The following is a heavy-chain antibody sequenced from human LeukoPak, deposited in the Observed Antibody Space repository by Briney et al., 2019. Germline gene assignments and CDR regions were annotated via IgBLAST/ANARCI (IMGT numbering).Heavy chain of an antibody. Sequence: GSLRLSCAASGFTFSSYSMNWVRQAPGKGLEWVSYISSSSSTIYYADSVKGRFTISRDNAKNSLYLQMNSLRAEDTAVYYCARVGCSGGSCYYYYYYMDVWGKGTTVTISS. J-gene: IGHJ6*03. D-gene: IGHD2-15*01. CDR2: ISSSSSTI. V-gene: IGHV3-48*01. CDR1: GFTFSSYS. CDR3: ARVGCSGGSCYYYYYYMDV.